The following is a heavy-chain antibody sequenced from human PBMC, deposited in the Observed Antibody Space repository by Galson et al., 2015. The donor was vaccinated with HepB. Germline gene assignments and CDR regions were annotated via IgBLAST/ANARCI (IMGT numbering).Heavy chain of an antibody. CDR1: GFALSNYA. Sequence: SLRLSCAVSGFALSNYAMGWVRQAPGKGLEWVSTISGSGPGTYYADFVKGRFTISRDNSKNTLYLQMSSLRADDTAVYYCSLRGRYYFDYWGQGTLVTVSS. CDR2: ISGSGPGT. D-gene: IGHD1-14*01. CDR3: SLRGRYYFDY. V-gene: IGHV3-23*01. J-gene: IGHJ4*02.